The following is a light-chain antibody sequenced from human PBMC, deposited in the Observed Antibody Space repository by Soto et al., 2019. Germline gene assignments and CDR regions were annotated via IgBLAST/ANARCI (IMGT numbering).Light chain of an antibody. CDR1: QSVSSY. Sequence: EIVLTQSPATLSLSPGERATLSCRASQSVSSYLAWYQQKPGQAPRLLIYDASNRATGIPDRFSGSGSGTDFTLTISSLEPEDFAVYYCQKRSNWPPWTFGQGTKVDI. CDR3: QKRSNWPPWT. V-gene: IGKV3-11*01. CDR2: DAS. J-gene: IGKJ1*01.